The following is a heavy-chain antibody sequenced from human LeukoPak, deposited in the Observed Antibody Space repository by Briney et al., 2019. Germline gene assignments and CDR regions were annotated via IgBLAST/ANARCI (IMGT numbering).Heavy chain of an antibody. J-gene: IGHJ4*02. Sequence: SETLSLTCTVSGGSISSGGYYWSWIRQHPGKGLEWIGYIYYSGSTYYNPSLKSRVTISVDTSKNQFSLKLSSVTAAGTAVYYCAGGRLYDSSGYYYFDYWGQGTLVTISS. V-gene: IGHV4-31*03. CDR2: IYYSGST. D-gene: IGHD3-22*01. CDR1: GGSISSGGYY. CDR3: AGGRLYDSSGYYYFDY.